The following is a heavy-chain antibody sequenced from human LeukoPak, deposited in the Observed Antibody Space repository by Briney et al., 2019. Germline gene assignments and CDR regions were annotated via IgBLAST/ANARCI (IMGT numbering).Heavy chain of an antibody. Sequence: PGGSLRLSCAASGFTFSSYWMYWVRQAPGKGLEWVSRINSYGSSTSYADSVKGRFTISRDNSKNTLYLQMNSLRAEDTAVYYCAKDLGPYGDYDDAFDIWGQGTMVTVSS. CDR1: GFTFSSYW. D-gene: IGHD4-17*01. J-gene: IGHJ3*02. CDR2: INSYGSST. CDR3: AKDLGPYGDYDDAFDI. V-gene: IGHV3-74*01.